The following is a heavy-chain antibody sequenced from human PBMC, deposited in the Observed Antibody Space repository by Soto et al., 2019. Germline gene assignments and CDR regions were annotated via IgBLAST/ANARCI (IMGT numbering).Heavy chain of an antibody. V-gene: IGHV4-30-4*01. J-gene: IGHJ6*02. Sequence: SETLSLTCTVSGGSISSCDYYWSWIRQPPGKGLEWIGYIYYSGSTYYNPSLKSRVTISVDTSKNQFSLKLSSVTAADTAVYYCARGGRRSPGMDVWGQGTTVTVSS. CDR2: IYYSGST. CDR1: GGSISSCDYY. CDR3: ARGGRRSPGMDV.